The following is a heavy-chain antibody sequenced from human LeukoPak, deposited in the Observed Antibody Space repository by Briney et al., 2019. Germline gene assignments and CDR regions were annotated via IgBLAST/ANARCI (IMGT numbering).Heavy chain of an antibody. CDR1: GFSFISYW. Sequence: PGGSLRLSCGASGFSFISYWMHWVRQTPEKRLVWVSYIDPYGGDTNYADSVKGRFTISRDNSKNTLYLQMNSLRAEDTAVYYCAKDLLSVAGTGSATDYWGQGTLVTVSS. CDR3: AKDLLSVAGTGSATDY. D-gene: IGHD6-19*01. V-gene: IGHV3-74*01. CDR2: IDPYGGDT. J-gene: IGHJ4*02.